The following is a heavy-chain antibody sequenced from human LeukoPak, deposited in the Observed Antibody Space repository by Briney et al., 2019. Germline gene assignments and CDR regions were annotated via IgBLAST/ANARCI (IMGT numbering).Heavy chain of an antibody. Sequence: ASVMVSCKASGYTFTSYYMHWVRQAPGQGLEWMGIINPSGGSTSYAQKFQGRVTMTRDTSTSTVYMELSSLRSEDTAVYYCARGTITIFGVRTGFDPWGQGTLVTVSS. J-gene: IGHJ5*02. CDR2: INPSGGST. CDR1: GYTFTSYY. CDR3: ARGTITIFGVRTGFDP. V-gene: IGHV1-46*03. D-gene: IGHD3-3*01.